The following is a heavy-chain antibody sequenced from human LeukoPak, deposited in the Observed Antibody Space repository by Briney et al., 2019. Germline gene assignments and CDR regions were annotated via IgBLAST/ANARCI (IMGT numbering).Heavy chain of an antibody. V-gene: IGHV3-23*01. CDR1: GFTFTDYA. J-gene: IGHJ4*02. CDR2: ISYGGDNT. CDR3: AKDPHPYGDSVGGYHFDY. Sequence: GGSLRLSCAASGFTFTDYAMNWVRQAPGKGLEWVSGISYGGDNTYYADSVKGRFTISRDNPRNTLNLALNSLRAEDTAVYYCAKDPHPYGDSVGGYHFDYWGPGNPGHRLL. D-gene: IGHD4-17*01.